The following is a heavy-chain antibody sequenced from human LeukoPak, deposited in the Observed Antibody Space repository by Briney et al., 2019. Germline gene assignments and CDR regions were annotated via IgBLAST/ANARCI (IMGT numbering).Heavy chain of an antibody. V-gene: IGHV3-21*01. CDR1: GFTFSSYS. CDR3: ARDRSLRLGELSFSFDY. Sequence: GGSLRLSCAASGFTFSSYSMNWVRQAPGKGLEWVSSISSSSSYIYYADSVKGRFTISRDNAKNSLYLQMNSLRAEDTAVYYCARDRSLRLGELSFSFDYWGQGTLVTVSS. J-gene: IGHJ4*02. CDR2: ISSSSSYI. D-gene: IGHD3-16*02.